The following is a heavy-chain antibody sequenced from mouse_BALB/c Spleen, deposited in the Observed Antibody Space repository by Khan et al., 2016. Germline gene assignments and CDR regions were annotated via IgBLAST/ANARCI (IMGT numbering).Heavy chain of an antibody. CDR1: GYTFTSDT. J-gene: IGHJ2*01. CDR3: ARRGWLLGFFDY. Sequence: VQLQESGAELARPGASVKMSCKASGYTFTSDTRFWVKQRPGHGLEWLGYVNPSSDYTDYNQKYKDKATLTADNSSSTAYLQLNSLTSEDAAVYYCARRGWLLGFFDYWGQGTTLTVSS. CDR2: VNPSSDYT. V-gene: IGHV1-4*01. D-gene: IGHD2-3*01.